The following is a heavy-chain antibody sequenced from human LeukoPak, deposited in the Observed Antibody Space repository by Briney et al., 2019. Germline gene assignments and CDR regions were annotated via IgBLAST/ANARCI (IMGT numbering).Heavy chain of an antibody. V-gene: IGHV1-2*02. D-gene: IGHD2-15*01. J-gene: IGHJ4*02. CDR3: ARGLEDIVVVVAATSFDY. CDR2: INPNSGGT. CDR1: GYTFTGYY. Sequence: ASVKVSCKASGYTFTGYYMHWVRQAPGQGLEWMGWINPNSGGTNYAQKFQGRVTMTRDTSISTAYMELSRLRSDDTAVYYCARGLEDIVVVVAATSFDYWGQGTLVTVSS.